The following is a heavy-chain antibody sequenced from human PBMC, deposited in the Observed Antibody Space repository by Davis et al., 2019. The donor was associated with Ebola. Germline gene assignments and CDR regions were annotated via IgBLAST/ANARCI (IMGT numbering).Heavy chain of an antibody. D-gene: IGHD4-17*01. V-gene: IGHV3-48*02. CDR1: GFTFSSYW. CDR3: ARDPVTTYYYYYGMDV. J-gene: IGHJ6*02. CDR2: ISSSSSTI. Sequence: GESLKISCAASGFTFSSYWMHWVRQAPGKGLEWVSYISSSSSTIYYADSVKGRFTISRDNAKNSLYLQMNSLRDEDTAVYYCARDPVTTYYYYYGMDVWGQGTTVTVSS.